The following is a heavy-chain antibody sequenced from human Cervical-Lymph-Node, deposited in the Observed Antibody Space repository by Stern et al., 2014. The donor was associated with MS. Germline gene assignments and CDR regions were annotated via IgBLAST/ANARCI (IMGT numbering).Heavy chain of an antibody. CDR3: ARDYGDYAFDY. Sequence: VQLVQSGAEVKKPGESLKISCKGSGYSFTANWIAWVRQMPGQCLEWRGISYPCDSDTRYSPSFQGQVTISADKSISTAYLQWSSLKASDTAMYYCARDYGDYAFDYWGQGTLVTVSS. V-gene: IGHV5-51*01. CDR1: GYSFTANW. CDR2: SYPCDSDT. J-gene: IGHJ4*02. D-gene: IGHD4-17*01.